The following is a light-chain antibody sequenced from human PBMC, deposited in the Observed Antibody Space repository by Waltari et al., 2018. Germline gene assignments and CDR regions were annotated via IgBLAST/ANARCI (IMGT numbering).Light chain of an antibody. J-gene: IGLJ2*01. CDR2: YDS. Sequence: SHVVTQSPSVSVAPGETARFTCGGDNIGRTSVHCYQQRPGQAAVLVISYDSDRPSGIPERFSGYNSGNTATLTISWVEAEDEADYYCLVWHSTIDHQGVFGGGTKLTVL. V-gene: IGLV3-21*04. CDR3: LVWHSTIDHQGV. CDR1: NIGRTS.